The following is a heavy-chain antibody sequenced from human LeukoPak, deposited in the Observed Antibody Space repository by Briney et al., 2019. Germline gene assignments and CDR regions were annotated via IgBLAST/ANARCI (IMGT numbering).Heavy chain of an antibody. V-gene: IGHV4-39*01. CDR1: GGSISSSSYY. J-gene: IGHJ4*02. CDR2: FYYSGST. Sequence: SETLSLTCTVSGGSISSSSYYWGWIRQPPGQGLEWIGNFYYSGSTYYNPSLKSRVTISVDTSKNQFSLKLSSVTAADTAVYYCASGYSHRRFFDYWGQGTLVTVSS. CDR3: ASGYSHRRFFDY. D-gene: IGHD3-22*01.